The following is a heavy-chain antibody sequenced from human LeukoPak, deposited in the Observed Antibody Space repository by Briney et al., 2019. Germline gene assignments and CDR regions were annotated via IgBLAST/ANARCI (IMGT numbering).Heavy chain of an antibody. CDR1: GGSISSGDYY. Sequence: SETLSLACTVSGGSISSGDYYWSWIRQPPGKGLEWIGYIYYSGGTYYNPSLKSRVTISVDTSKNQFSLKLSSVTAADTAVYYCARSSSWHLIDYWGQGTLVTVSS. CDR3: ARSSSWHLIDY. J-gene: IGHJ4*02. CDR2: IYYSGGT. D-gene: IGHD6-13*01. V-gene: IGHV4-30-4*01.